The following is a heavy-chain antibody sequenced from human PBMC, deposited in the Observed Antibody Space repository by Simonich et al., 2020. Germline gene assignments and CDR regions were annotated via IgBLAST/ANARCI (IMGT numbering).Heavy chain of an antibody. CDR3: ARDGLGTAYYYYMDV. V-gene: IGHV3-7*01. CDR2: IKQDGMEK. CDR1: GFTFSSYW. J-gene: IGHJ6*03. D-gene: IGHD7-27*01. Sequence: EVQLVESGGGLVQPGGSLRLSCAASGFTFSSYWMGWVRQAPGKGLEWVANIKQDGMEKYYVDSVKGRFTISRDNAKNSLYLQMNSLRAEDTAVYYCARDGLGTAYYYYMDVWGKGTTVTVSS.